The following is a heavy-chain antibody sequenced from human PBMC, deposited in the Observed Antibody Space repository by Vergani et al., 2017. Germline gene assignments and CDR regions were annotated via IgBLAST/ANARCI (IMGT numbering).Heavy chain of an antibody. CDR3: ARGDNYYDSSGYYPRYYYYMDV. V-gene: IGHV4-61*02. J-gene: IGHJ6*03. D-gene: IGHD3-22*01. Sequence: QVQLQESGPRLVRPSQTLSLTCTVSGGSINTGAYYWSWIRQPAGKGLEWIGRVYTSGMTNYNPSLKSRVTMSVDTSKNQFSLKLSSVTAADTAVYYCARGDNYYDSSGYYPRYYYYMDVWGKGTTVTVSS. CDR1: GGSINTGAYY. CDR2: VYTSGMT.